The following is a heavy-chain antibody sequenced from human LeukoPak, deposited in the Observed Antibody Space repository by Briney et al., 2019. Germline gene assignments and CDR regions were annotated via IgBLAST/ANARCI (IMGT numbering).Heavy chain of an antibody. CDR2: ISSSGGGSAI. CDR1: GFTLSSYA. CDR3: ARKSLAARGMDY. V-gene: IGHV3-23*01. J-gene: IGHJ4*02. Sequence: GESLKLSCAASGFTLSSYAMNWVRRAPGKGLEWISAISSSGGGSAIFYADSVKGRFTISRGNSKNTLYLQMNSLSGEDTSVYYCARKSLAARGMDYWGQGSLVTVSS. D-gene: IGHD6-6*01.